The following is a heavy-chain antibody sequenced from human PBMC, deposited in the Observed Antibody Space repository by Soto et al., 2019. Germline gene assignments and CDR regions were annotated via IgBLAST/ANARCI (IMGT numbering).Heavy chain of an antibody. CDR1: GYTFSNDA. Sequence: QVQLVQSGAEVKKPGASVKVSCKASGYTFSNDAITWVRQAPGQGLEWMGWVSAYNGNTNYAQKFKGRVTMTTDTSTSTAYLEIRRLRYDDAAVYFCARASRDYWNYMMYWGQGTLVTVSS. D-gene: IGHD1-7*01. CDR3: ARASRDYWNYMMY. J-gene: IGHJ4*02. CDR2: VSAYNGNT. V-gene: IGHV1-18*01.